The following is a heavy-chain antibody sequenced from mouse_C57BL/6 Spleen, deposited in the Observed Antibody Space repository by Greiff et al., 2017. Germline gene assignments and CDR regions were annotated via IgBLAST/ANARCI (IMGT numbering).Heavy chain of an antibody. Sequence: EVHLVESGGDLVKPGGSLKLSCAASGFTFSSYGMSWVRQTPDKRLEWVATISSGGSYTYSPDSVKGRFTISRDNAKNTLYLQMSSLKSEDTAMYYCARRATVVAPYAMDYWGQGTSVTVSS. V-gene: IGHV5-6*01. CDR2: ISSGGSYT. CDR1: GFTFSSYG. CDR3: ARRATVVAPYAMDY. J-gene: IGHJ4*01. D-gene: IGHD1-1*01.